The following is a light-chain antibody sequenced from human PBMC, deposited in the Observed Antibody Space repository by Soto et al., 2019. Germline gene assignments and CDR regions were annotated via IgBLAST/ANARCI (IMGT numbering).Light chain of an antibody. CDR2: GAS. V-gene: IGKV3-15*01. Sequence: ILMTQSPATVSVSPGERATLSCRASQSVSTYLAWYQQQPGQAPRLLIYGASTRATGIPARFSGSGSGTEFTLTISSLQSEDVAVYYCQQYNNWPGTLGQGTKVDIK. J-gene: IGKJ1*01. CDR3: QQYNNWPGT. CDR1: QSVSTY.